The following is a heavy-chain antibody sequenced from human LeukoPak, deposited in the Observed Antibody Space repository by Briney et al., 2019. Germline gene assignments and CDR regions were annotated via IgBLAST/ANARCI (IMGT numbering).Heavy chain of an antibody. V-gene: IGHV4-39*01. J-gene: IGHJ5*01. CDR3: VRHDGRGGATMGAFDS. D-gene: IGHD4/OR15-4a*01. Sequence: SETLSLTCIVSAASIGGGGHHWGWIGRSPGKGLGWFGGVFFGRTTYHSPSLNSRVTISLDTSANQFSLQLNSVTAADTAVYYCVRHDGRGGATMGAFDSRGQGSLVTVSS. CDR1: AASIGGGGHH. CDR2: VFFGRTT.